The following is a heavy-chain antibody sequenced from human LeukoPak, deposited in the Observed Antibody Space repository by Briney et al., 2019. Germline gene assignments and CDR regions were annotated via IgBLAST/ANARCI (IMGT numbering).Heavy chain of an antibody. D-gene: IGHD2-2*01. CDR3: ARYCSSTSCYFPYYYYGMDV. CDR2: IYYSGST. Sequence: SETLSLTCTVSGGSISSGGYYWSWIRQHPGKGLEWIGYIYYSGSTYYNLSLKSRVTISVDTSKNQFSLKLSSVTAADTAVYYCARYCSSTSCYFPYYYYGMDVWGQGTTVTVSS. V-gene: IGHV4-31*03. J-gene: IGHJ6*02. CDR1: GGSISSGGYY.